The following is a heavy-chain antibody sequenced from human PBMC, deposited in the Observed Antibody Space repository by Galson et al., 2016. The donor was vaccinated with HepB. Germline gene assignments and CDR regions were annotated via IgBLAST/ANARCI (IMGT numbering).Heavy chain of an antibody. V-gene: IGHV1-18*01. J-gene: IGHJ4*02. D-gene: IGHD1-14*01. Sequence: SVKVSCKASGYTFTNYGISWVRQAPGQGLEWMGWIRADTGYTNYTQKLQGRVIMTTDTSTSTAYMELRSLRSDDTAVYYCARKYHATITAPTWPWGQGTLVTVSS. CDR3: ARKYHATITAPTWP. CDR1: GYTFTNYG. CDR2: IRADTGYT.